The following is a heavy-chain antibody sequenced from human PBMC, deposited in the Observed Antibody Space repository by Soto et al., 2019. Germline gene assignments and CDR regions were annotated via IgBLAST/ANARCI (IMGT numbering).Heavy chain of an antibody. CDR2: IYYSGST. CDR3: ARLDSSGYYCGCRFNC. CDR1: GGSISSGGYY. D-gene: IGHD3-22*01. V-gene: IGHV4-31*03. J-gene: IGHJ4*02. Sequence: SETLSLTCTVSGGSISSGGYYWSWIRQHPGKGLEWIGYIYYSGSTYYNPSLKSRVTISVDTSKNQFSLKLSSVPAADTAVYYCARLDSSGYYCGCRFNCSGQGTLVTVAS.